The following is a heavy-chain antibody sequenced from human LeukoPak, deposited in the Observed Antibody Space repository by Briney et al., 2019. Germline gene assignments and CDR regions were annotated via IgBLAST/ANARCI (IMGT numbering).Heavy chain of an antibody. Sequence: PSETLSLTCTVSGYSISSGYYWGWIRQSPGKGQEWIGSIYHSGSTYYNPSLMSRVTISVDTSQNQFSLKLRSVTAADTAVYYCTRGYFDSSGHNSYAPWGQGTLVTVSS. CDR3: TRGYFDSSGHNSYAP. CDR1: GYSISSGYY. CDR2: IYHSGST. V-gene: IGHV4-38-2*02. J-gene: IGHJ5*02. D-gene: IGHD3-22*01.